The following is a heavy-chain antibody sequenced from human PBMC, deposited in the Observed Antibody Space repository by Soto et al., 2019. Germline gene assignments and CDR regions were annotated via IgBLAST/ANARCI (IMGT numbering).Heavy chain of an antibody. Sequence: PSETLSLTCTVSGGSISSYYWSWIRQPPGKGLEWIGYIYYSGSTNYNPSLKSRVTISVDTSKNQFSLKLSSVTAADTAVYYCAGLQFLSAPYFDYWGQGTLVTVSS. CDR1: GGSISSYY. CDR3: AGLQFLSAPYFDY. V-gene: IGHV4-59*01. J-gene: IGHJ4*02. CDR2: IYYSGST. D-gene: IGHD1-26*01.